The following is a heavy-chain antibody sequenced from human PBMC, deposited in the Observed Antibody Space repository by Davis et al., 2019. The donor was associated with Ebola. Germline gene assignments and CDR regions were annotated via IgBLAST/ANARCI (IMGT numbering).Heavy chain of an antibody. CDR3: AKAGDYDILTGTIGGNYYYYYGMDV. D-gene: IGHD3-9*01. Sequence: GESLKISCAASGFTFSSYAMHWVRQAPGKGLEWVSAISGSGGSTYYADSVKGRFTISRDNSKNTLYLQMNSLRAEDTAVYYCAKAGDYDILTGTIGGNYYYYYGMDVWGQGTTVTVSS. CDR2: ISGSGGST. CDR1: GFTFSSYA. V-gene: IGHV3-23*01. J-gene: IGHJ6*02.